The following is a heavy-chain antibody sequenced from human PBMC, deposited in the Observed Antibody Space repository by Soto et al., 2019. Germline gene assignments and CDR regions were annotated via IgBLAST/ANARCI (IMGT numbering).Heavy chain of an antibody. CDR3: ARDQAMAQFDY. J-gene: IGHJ4*02. D-gene: IGHD5-18*01. Sequence: QVQLVQSGAEVKKPGASVKVSCKASGYTFTSYGISWVRQAPGQGLEGMGWINAYNGNTKYAQKLQGRVTMTTDTSTRTAYMELRSLSSDDTAVYYCARDQAMAQFDYWGQGTLVTVSS. V-gene: IGHV1-18*01. CDR1: GYTFTSYG. CDR2: INAYNGNT.